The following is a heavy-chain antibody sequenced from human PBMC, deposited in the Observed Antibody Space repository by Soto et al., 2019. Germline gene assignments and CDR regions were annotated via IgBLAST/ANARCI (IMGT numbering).Heavy chain of an antibody. D-gene: IGHD3-22*01. J-gene: IGHJ1*01. Sequence: ASVKVSCKGSGYTLTELSLHWVRQAHGKGLEWMGGFDPEDGETIYAQKFQGRVTMTEDTSTDTAYMELSSLRSEDTAVYYCATGHYYDSRGYYYVTYLQHWGEGTQVTGSS. V-gene: IGHV1-24*01. CDR3: ATGHYYDSRGYYYVTYLQH. CDR1: GYTLTELS. CDR2: FDPEDGET.